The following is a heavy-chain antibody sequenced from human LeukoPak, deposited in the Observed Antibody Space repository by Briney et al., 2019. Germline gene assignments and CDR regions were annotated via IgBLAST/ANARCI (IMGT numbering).Heavy chain of an antibody. CDR3: ASPPMVRGVTGGYGMDV. Sequence: ASVRVSCKASGYTFTAYYMHWVRQAPGQGLEWMGWINPNSGGTNYAQKFQGRVTMTRDTSISTAYMELSRLRSDDTAVYYCASPPMVRGVTGGYGMDVWGQGTTVTVSS. CDR1: GYTFTAYY. D-gene: IGHD3-10*01. V-gene: IGHV1-2*02. J-gene: IGHJ6*02. CDR2: INPNSGGT.